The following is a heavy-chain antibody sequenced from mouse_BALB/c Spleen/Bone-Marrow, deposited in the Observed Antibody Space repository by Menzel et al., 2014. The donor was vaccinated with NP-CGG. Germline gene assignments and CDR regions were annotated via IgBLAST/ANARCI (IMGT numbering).Heavy chain of an antibody. J-gene: IGHJ2*01. CDR2: ISSGSRTI. D-gene: IGHD1-1*01. CDR3: ARSGSSSGYFDY. Sequence: EVQLQESGGGLVQPGGSRKLSCAASGFTFSSFGMHWVRQAPEKGLEWVAYISSGSRTIYYADTVMGRFTISRDNPKNTLFLQMTSLRSEDTAMYYCARSGSSSGYFDYWGQGTTLTVSS. V-gene: IGHV5-17*02. CDR1: GFTFSSFG.